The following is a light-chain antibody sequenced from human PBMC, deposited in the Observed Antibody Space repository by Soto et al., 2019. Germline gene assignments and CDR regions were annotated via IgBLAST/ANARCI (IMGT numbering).Light chain of an antibody. CDR3: QQSFSSPRT. CDR1: QSINSF. V-gene: IGKV1-39*01. Sequence: DIQMTQSPPSLSASVGDRVTLTCRASQSINSFLAWYQQKPGKAPRLLIYATSTLQSGVPSRFSGSGSGTDFTLTISSLQPEDFATYYCQQSFSSPRTFGPGTKVDIK. J-gene: IGKJ3*01. CDR2: ATS.